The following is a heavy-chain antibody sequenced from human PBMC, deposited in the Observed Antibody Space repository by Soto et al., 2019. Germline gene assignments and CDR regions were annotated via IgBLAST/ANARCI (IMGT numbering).Heavy chain of an antibody. V-gene: IGHV3-48*02. J-gene: IGHJ6*02. CDR2: ISSSSSTI. CDR3: ARDAAVAGRVRVKEASPYYYGMDV. D-gene: IGHD6-19*01. CDR1: GFTFSSYS. Sequence: EVQLVESGGGLVQPGGSLRLSCAASGFTFSSYSMNWVRQAPGKGLEWVSYISSSSSTIYYADSVKGRFTISRDNAKNSLYLQMNSLRDEDTAVYYCARDAAVAGRVRVKEASPYYYGMDVWGQGTTVTVSS.